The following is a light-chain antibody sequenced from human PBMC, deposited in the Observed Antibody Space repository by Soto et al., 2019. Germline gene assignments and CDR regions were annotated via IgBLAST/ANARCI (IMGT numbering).Light chain of an antibody. CDR1: QSVSSY. V-gene: IGKV3-11*01. CDR2: DTF. Sequence: EIVLTQSPVTLSLSPGERATLSCRASQSVSSYLAWYQQKPGQAPRLLIYDTFNSATGIPARFSGSVSGTDFTLTISSLEPEDFVVYYCQHRRNWPWTFGQGTRVEIK. J-gene: IGKJ1*01. CDR3: QHRRNWPWT.